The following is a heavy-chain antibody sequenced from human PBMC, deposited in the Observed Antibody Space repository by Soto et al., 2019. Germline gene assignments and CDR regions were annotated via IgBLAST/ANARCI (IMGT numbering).Heavy chain of an antibody. Sequence: EVQLVESGGGLVQPEGSLRLSCAAYGFTFSSYWMHWVRQAPGKGLVWVSRINSDGSSTTYADSVKGRFTISRDNAKNTLYLQMNSLRAEDTAVYYCSSGHCTNGVCRGYYFDFWGQGTLVTVSS. J-gene: IGHJ4*02. CDR2: INSDGSST. D-gene: IGHD2-8*01. V-gene: IGHV3-74*01. CDR1: GFTFSSYW. CDR3: SSGHCTNGVCRGYYFDF.